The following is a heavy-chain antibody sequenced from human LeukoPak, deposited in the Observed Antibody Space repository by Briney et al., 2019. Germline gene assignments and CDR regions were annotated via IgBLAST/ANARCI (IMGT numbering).Heavy chain of an antibody. J-gene: IGHJ4*02. V-gene: IGHV3-7*01. CDR1: GFVFRNYF. Sequence: PGGSLRLSCAASGFVFRNYFMSWVRQAPGKGLEWVASIKNDGSEIYYVDSVRGRYTISRDNTKNSLYLQMSSPRAEDTAVYYCATDRGWRTSGYYLYYFEYWGQGTLVTFSS. CDR2: IKNDGSEI. CDR3: ATDRGWRTSGYYLYYFEY. D-gene: IGHD3-3*01.